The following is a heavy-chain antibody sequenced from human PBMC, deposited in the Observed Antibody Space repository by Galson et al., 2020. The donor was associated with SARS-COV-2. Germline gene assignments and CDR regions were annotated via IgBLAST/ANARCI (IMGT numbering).Heavy chain of an antibody. CDR1: GGSFSNYT. Sequence: SVKVSCKASGGSFSNYTISWVRQAPGQGLEWMGRVIPMLALANYAQRFQARVTITADTSTSTAYMELSSLRSEDTAVYYCARAKGDYYDSSGYYTLDYAFNVWGQGTMVTVSS. D-gene: IGHD3-22*01. J-gene: IGHJ3*01. V-gene: IGHV1-69*02. CDR2: VIPMLALA. CDR3: ARAKGDYYDSSGYYTLDYAFNV.